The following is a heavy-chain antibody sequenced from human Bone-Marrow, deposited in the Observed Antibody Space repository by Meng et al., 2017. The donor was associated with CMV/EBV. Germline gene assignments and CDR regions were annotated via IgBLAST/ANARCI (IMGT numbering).Heavy chain of an antibody. CDR3: ARGRADQPQDTAMVLHYYYYGMDV. CDR1: GYTFTSYD. D-gene: IGHD5-18*01. J-gene: IGHJ6*02. Sequence: ASVKVSCKASGYTFTSYDIHWVRQATGQGLEWMGWMNPNSGNTGYAQKFQGRVTMTRNTSISTAYMELSSLRSEDTAVYYCARGRADQPQDTAMVLHYYYYGMDVWGQGTTVTVSS. CDR2: MNPNSGNT. V-gene: IGHV1-8*01.